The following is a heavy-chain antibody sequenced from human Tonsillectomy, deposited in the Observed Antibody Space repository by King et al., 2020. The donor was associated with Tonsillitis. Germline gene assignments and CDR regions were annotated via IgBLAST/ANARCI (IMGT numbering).Heavy chain of an antibody. J-gene: IGHJ6*03. CDR1: GGSISSGSYY. D-gene: IGHD2-2*01. CDR3: ARDGIVVVPAAKEDYYYYYMDV. Sequence: VQLQESGPGLVKPSQTLSLTCTVSGGSISSGSYYWSWIRQPAGKGLEWIGRIYTSGSTNYNPSLKSRVTMSVDTSKNQFSLKLSSVTAADTAVYYCARDGIVVVPAAKEDYYYYYMDVWGKGTTVTVSS. V-gene: IGHV4-61*02. CDR2: IYTSGST.